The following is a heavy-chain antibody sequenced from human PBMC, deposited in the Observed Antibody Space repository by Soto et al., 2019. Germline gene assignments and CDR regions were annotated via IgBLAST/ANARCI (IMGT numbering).Heavy chain of an antibody. Sequence: QAHLMQSGAEVKKPGSSVKVSCKASGGTFSGYAISWVRQRPGRGLEWMGGIIPIFGITTYAEKFQGRITLAADEAKGTAFIDLRSLISEDTAVYYCARDPRSITGTTSSEDFQFWGPGTLVSVSS. D-gene: IGHD1-20*01. V-gene: IGHV1-69*01. J-gene: IGHJ1*01. CDR1: GGTFSGYA. CDR3: ARDPRSITGTTSSEDFQF. CDR2: IIPIFGIT.